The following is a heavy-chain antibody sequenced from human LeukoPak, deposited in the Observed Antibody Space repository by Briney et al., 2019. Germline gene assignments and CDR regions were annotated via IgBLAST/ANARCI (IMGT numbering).Heavy chain of an antibody. J-gene: IGHJ4*02. CDR2: INHSGST. CDR1: GGSFSGCY. V-gene: IGHV4-34*01. CDR3: ARELDY. Sequence: SETLSLTCAVYGGSFSGCYWSWIRQPPGKGLEWIGEINHSGSTNYNPSLKSRVTISVDTSKNQFSLKLSSVTAADTAVYYCARELDYWGQGTLVTVSS.